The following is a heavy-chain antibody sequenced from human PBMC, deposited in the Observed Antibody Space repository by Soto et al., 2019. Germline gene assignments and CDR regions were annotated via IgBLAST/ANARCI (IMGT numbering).Heavy chain of an antibody. CDR1: GFTFSSYV. D-gene: IGHD3-22*01. CDR2: IWYDGSNK. J-gene: IGHJ6*02. CDR3: ATDYDSSGYDYYYGMDV. V-gene: IGHV3-33*01. Sequence: GGSLRLSCAASGFTFSSYVMHWVRQAPGKGLEWVAVIWYDGSNKYYADSVKGRFTISRDNSKNTLYLQMNSLRAEDTAVYYCATDYDSSGYDYYYGMDVWGQGTTVTVSS.